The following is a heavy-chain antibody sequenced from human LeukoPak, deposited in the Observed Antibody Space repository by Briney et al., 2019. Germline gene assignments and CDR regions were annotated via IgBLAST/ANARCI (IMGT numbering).Heavy chain of an antibody. D-gene: IGHD3-3*01. CDR3: ARGVNFWSGFRRRPDKPLDY. CDR1: GYSISSGNY. CDR2: IYHSGNT. V-gene: IGHV4-38-2*02. Sequence: KPSETLSLTCTVSGYSISSGNYWGWIRQPPGKGLEWIGSIYHSGNTYYNPSLKSRVTISVDTSKNQFSLKLSSVTAADTAVYYCARGVNFWSGFRRRPDKPLDYWGQGTLVTVSS. J-gene: IGHJ4*02.